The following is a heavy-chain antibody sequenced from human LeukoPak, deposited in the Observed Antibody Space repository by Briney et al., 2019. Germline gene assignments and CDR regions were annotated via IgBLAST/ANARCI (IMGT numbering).Heavy chain of an antibody. CDR3: ARETPIVRIFDL. D-gene: IGHD3-22*01. CDR1: GGSISSGDYY. CDR2: IYYSGST. Sequence: ASETLSLTCTVSGGSISSGDYYWSWIRQPPGKGLEWIGYIYYSGSTYYNPSLKSRVTISVDTSKNQFSLKLSSVTAADTAVYYCARETPIVRIFDLWGRGTLVTVSS. J-gene: IGHJ2*01. V-gene: IGHV4-30-4*08.